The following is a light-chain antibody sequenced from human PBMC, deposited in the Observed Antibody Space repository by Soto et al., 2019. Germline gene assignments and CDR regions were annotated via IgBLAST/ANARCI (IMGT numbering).Light chain of an antibody. CDR2: KAS. V-gene: IGKV1-5*03. Sequence: DIQMTQSPSTLSASVGDRVTITCRASQSSSSWLAWYQQKPGKATKLLIYKASSLESGGPSRFSGSGSGTEFTLTISSLQPDDFATYYCQQYNSYSPLTFGGGTKVEIK. CDR3: QQYNSYSPLT. CDR1: QSSSSW. J-gene: IGKJ4*02.